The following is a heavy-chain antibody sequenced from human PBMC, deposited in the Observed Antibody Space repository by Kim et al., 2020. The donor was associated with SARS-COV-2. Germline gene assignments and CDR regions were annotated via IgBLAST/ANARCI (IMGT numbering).Heavy chain of an antibody. CDR1: GFTFSDYY. J-gene: IGHJ6*02. D-gene: IGHD5-18*01. CDR3: ARDEYSYGYSYGMDV. Sequence: GGSLRLSCAASGFTFSDYYMSWIRQAPGKGLEWVSYISSSSSYTNYADSVKGRFTISRDNAKNSLYLQMNSLRAEDTAVYYCARDEYSYGYSYGMDVWGQGTTVTVSS. CDR2: ISSSSSYT. V-gene: IGHV3-11*06.